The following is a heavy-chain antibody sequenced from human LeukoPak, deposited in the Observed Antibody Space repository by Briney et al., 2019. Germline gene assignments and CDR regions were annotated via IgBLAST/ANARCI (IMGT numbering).Heavy chain of an antibody. D-gene: IGHD3-10*01. CDR1: GGSFSTYF. J-gene: IGHJ4*02. Sequence: KPPETLSLTCSVSGGSFSTYFWNWIRQPAGKGLEWIGRISTSGSTTYNPSLKSRVTISVDTSKNQFSLKLSSVTAADTAVYYCARHPITMVRGVIIEEFYMAQFDYWGQGTLVTVSS. CDR2: ISTSGST. CDR3: ARHPITMVRGVIIEEFYMAQFDY. V-gene: IGHV4-4*07.